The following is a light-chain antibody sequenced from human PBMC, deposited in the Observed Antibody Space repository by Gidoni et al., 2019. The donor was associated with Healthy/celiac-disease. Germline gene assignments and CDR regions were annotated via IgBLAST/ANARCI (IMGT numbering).Light chain of an antibody. CDR3: QSYDSSLSGVV. CDR1: RPNIGAGYD. V-gene: IGLV1-40*01. J-gene: IGLJ2*01. Sequence: QSVLTQPPTVSGAPGPRVHISCTGSRPNIGAGYDVHWYQQLPVTAPKLLIYGNSNRPSGVPDRFSGSKSGTSASLAITGLQAEDEADYYCQSYDSSLSGVVFGGGTKLTVL. CDR2: GNS.